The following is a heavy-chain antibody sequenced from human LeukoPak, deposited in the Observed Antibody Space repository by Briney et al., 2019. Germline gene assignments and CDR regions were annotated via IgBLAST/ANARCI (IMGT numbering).Heavy chain of an antibody. J-gene: IGHJ4*02. CDR2: INAGNGNT. Sequence: GASVKVSCKASGYTFTSYAMHWVRQAPGQRLEWMGWINAGNGNTKYSQKFQGRVTITRDTSASTAYMELSSLRSEDTAVYYCAREGDTAMVYDYWGQGTLVTVSS. V-gene: IGHV1-3*01. D-gene: IGHD5-18*01. CDR3: AREGDTAMVYDY. CDR1: GYTFTSYA.